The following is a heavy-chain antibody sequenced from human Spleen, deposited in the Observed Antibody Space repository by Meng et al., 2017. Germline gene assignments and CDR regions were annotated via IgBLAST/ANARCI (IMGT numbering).Heavy chain of an antibody. D-gene: IGHD1-26*01. J-gene: IGHJ2*01. Sequence: QVRLHQWGSGRLEPSETLSLPCAVYGGSFSGYHWSWIRQPPGKGLEWIGEINQSGSTNYNPSLKSRVTISVDTSKNQFSLKLSSVTAADTAVYYCARVGGSYADWYFDLWGRGTLVTVSS. V-gene: IGHV4-34*01. CDR3: ARVGGSYADWYFDL. CDR1: GGSFSGYH. CDR2: INQSGST.